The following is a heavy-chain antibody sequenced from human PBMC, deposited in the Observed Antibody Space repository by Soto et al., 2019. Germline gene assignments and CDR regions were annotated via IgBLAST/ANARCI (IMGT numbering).Heavy chain of an antibody. J-gene: IGHJ6*02. D-gene: IGHD2-21*02. CDR2: IYWDDDK. Sequence: QITLKESGPTLVKPTQTLTLTCTFSGFSLSTSGVGVGWIRQPPGKALEWLALIYWDDDKRYSPSLRSRLTLNKDTSKNQVVLTMTNMDPVDTATYYCIQSRCGGDCLQSYASHYYYGMDVWGQGTTVTVSS. CDR3: IQSRCGGDCLQSYASHYYYGMDV. CDR1: GFSLSTSGVG. V-gene: IGHV2-5*02.